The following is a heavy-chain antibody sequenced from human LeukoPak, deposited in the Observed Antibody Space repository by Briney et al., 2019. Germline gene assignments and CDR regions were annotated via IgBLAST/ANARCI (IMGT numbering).Heavy chain of an antibody. CDR2: INHSGST. V-gene: IGHV4-34*01. CDR1: GGSISSYY. CDR3: ANLHGRIAARRGNWFDP. Sequence: PSETLSLTCTVSGGSISSYYWSWIRQPPGKGLEWIGEINHSGSTNYNPSLKSRVTLSVDTSKNQFSLKLSSGTAADTAVYYCANLHGRIAARRGNWFDPWGQGTLVTVSS. D-gene: IGHD6-6*01. J-gene: IGHJ5*02.